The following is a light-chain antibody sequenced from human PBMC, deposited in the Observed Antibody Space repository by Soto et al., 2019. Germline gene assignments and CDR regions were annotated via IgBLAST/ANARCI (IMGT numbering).Light chain of an antibody. CDR3: QTWGTDISVV. CDR1: SGHSSYA. Sequence: QPVLTQSPSASASLGASVNLTCTLSSGHSSYAIAWHQQQPETGPRFLMKLNNDGSHNKGDGIPGRFSGSSSGAECYLTITSLHSEDEADYYYQTWGTDISVVFGGRTKLTVL. CDR2: LNNDGSH. J-gene: IGLJ2*01. V-gene: IGLV4-69*01.